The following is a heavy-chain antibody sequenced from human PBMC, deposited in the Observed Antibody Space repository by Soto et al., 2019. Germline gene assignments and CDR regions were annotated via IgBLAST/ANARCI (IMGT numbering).Heavy chain of an antibody. CDR1: GYTLTELS. V-gene: IGHV1-24*01. J-gene: IGHJ3*02. D-gene: IGHD3-22*01. CDR3: ATANHPYYYDSSGSHGAFDI. CDR2: FDPEDGET. Sequence: ASVKVSCKVSGYTLTELSMHWVRQAPGKGLEWMGGFDPEDGETIYAQNFQGRVTMTEDTSTDTAYMELSSLRSEDTAVYYCATANHPYYYDSSGSHGAFDIWGQGTMVTVSS.